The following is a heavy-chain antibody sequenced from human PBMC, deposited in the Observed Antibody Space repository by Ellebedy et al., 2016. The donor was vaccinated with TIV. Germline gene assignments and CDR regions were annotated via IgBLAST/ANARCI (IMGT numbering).Heavy chain of an antibody. J-gene: IGHJ4*02. V-gene: IGHV3-66*02. D-gene: IGHD2-21*02. Sequence: PGGSLRLSCAASEFTVDNNYMAWARQAPGKGLEWVSLIYSGGTTYYADSVKGRFTISRDNSKNTVYLQMSSLRAEDTAVYYCAKDSCGGHCYSDYWGQGTLVTVSS. CDR3: AKDSCGGHCYSDY. CDR2: IYSGGTT. CDR1: EFTVDNNY.